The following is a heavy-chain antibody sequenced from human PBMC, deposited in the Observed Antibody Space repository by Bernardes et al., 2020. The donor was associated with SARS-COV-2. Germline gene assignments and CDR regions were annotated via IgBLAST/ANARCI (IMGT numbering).Heavy chain of an antibody. Sequence: DTLSLTCTVSGGPIGSHYWSWIRQSPGKGLEWIGNVYFTGNTNHNPSLRSRAIIGIDTSKSQFSLRLNSVTAADAAVYYCARDVFLGSSWDQSYYGMDVWGQGTTVTVSS. J-gene: IGHJ6*02. CDR3: ARDVFLGSSWDQSYYGMDV. V-gene: IGHV4-59*11. CDR2: VYFTGNT. CDR1: GGPIGSHY. D-gene: IGHD6-13*01.